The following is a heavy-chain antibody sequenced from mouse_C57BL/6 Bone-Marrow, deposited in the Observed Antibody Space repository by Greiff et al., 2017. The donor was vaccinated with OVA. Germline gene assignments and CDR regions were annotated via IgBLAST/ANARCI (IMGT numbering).Heavy chain of an antibody. CDR3: ASSPSLYYYGRSAY. CDR2: ISSGGSYT. J-gene: IGHJ3*01. CDR1: GFTFSSYG. D-gene: IGHD1-1*01. V-gene: IGHV5-6*02. Sequence: EVMLVESGGDLVKPGGSLKLSCAASGFTFSSYGMSWVRQTPDKRLELVATISSGGSYTYYPDSVKGRFTISRDNAKNTLYLQMSSLKSEDTAMYYCASSPSLYYYGRSAYWGQGTLVTVSA.